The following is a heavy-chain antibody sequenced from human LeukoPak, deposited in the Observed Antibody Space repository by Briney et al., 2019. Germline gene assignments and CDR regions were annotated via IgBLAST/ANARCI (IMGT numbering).Heavy chain of an antibody. V-gene: IGHV3-11*01. CDR3: ARDQGYYDSSGYYYNWFDP. Sequence: GGSLRLSCAASGFTFSDYYMSWIRQVPGKGLEWVSYISSSGSTISYADSVKGRFTISRDNAKNSLYLQMNSLRAEDTAVYYCARDQGYYDSSGYYYNWFDPWGQGTLVTVSS. CDR1: GFTFSDYY. J-gene: IGHJ5*02. CDR2: ISSSGSTI. D-gene: IGHD3-22*01.